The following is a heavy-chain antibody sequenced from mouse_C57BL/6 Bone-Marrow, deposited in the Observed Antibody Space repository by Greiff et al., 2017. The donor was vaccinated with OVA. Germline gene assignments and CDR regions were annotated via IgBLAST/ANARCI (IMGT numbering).Heavy chain of an antibody. J-gene: IGHJ1*03. V-gene: IGHV3-3*01. CDR1: GFSINSDCY. CDR2: TFYSGIT. Sequence: VQLKESGPSLVRPSQTLSLTCTVTGFSINSDCYWIWIRQFPGNKLEYIGYTFYSGITYYNPSLESRTYITRDTSKNQFSLKLSSVTTEDTATDYCAGYYYGSSYPYWYFDVWGTGTTVTVSS. CDR3: AGYYYGSSYPYWYFDV. D-gene: IGHD1-1*01.